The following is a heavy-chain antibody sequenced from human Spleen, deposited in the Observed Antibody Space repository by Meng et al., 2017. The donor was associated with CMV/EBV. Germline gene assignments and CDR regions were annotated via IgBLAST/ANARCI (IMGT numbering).Heavy chain of an antibody. J-gene: IGHJ4*02. V-gene: IGHV1-8*02. CDR2: MNPNSGNT. D-gene: IGHD3-10*01. CDR1: GYTFTSYY. Sequence: ASVKVSCKASGYTFTSYYMHWVRQATGQGLEWMGWMNPNSGNTGYAQKFQGRVTMTRNTSISTAYMELSSLRSEDPAVYYCAVSPIRGVSSYYFDYWGQGTLVTVSS. CDR3: AVSPIRGVSSYYFDY.